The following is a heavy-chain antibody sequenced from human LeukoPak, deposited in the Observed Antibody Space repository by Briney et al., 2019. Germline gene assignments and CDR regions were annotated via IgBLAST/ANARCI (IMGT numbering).Heavy chain of an antibody. CDR3: ARGITMIGPGVYYYYYMDV. V-gene: IGHV3-7*01. J-gene: IGHJ6*03. Sequence: GASVKVSCKASGYTFTSYGISWVRQAPGKGLEWVANIKQDGSEKYYVDSVKGRFTISRDNAKNSLYLQMNSLRAEDTAVYYCARGITMIGPGVYYYYYMDVWGKGTTVTISS. D-gene: IGHD3-22*01. CDR1: GYTFTSYG. CDR2: IKQDGSEK.